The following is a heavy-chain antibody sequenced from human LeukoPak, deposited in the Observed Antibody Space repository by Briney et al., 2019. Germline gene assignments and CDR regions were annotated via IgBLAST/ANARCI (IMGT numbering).Heavy chain of an antibody. J-gene: IGHJ6*03. V-gene: IGHV4-31*03. CDR2: IYYSGST. D-gene: IGHD1-26*01. CDR1: GGSISSGGSS. CDR3: ASVYSGYFYYMDV. Sequence: PSETLSLTCTVSGGSISSGGSSWSWIRQHPGKGLEWIGYIYYSGSTYYNPSLKSRVTISVDTSKNQFSLKLSSVTAADTAVYYCASVYSGYFYYMDVWGKGTTVTVSS.